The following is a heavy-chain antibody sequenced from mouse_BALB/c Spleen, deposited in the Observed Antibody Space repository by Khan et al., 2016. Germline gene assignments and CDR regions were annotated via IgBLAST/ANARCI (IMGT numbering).Heavy chain of an antibody. CDR2: IDPANGNT. CDR1: GFNIKDTY. V-gene: IGHV14-3*02. Sequence: EVELVESGAELVKPGASVKLSCTASGFNIKDTYMHWVKQRPEQGLEWIGRIDPANGNTKYDPKFQGKATITADTSSNTAYLQLSSLTSEDTAVYYCARYYEGYYAMDYWGQGTSVTVSS. CDR3: ARYYEGYYAMDY. D-gene: IGHD2-4*01. J-gene: IGHJ4*01.